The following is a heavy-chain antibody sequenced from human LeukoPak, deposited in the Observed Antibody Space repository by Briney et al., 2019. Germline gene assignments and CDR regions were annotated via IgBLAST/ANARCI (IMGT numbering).Heavy chain of an antibody. Sequence: GGSLRLSCAASGFTFRSYAIYWVRQAPGKGLEWVAFIRYEGSEKYYADSVKGRFTISRDNSKNTLYLEMNSLRTEDTAVYHCAKDLMRDRWFGESWGQGTLVTVSS. J-gene: IGHJ5*02. CDR2: IRYEGSEK. CDR3: AKDLMRDRWFGES. V-gene: IGHV3-30*02. D-gene: IGHD3-10*01. CDR1: GFTFRSYA.